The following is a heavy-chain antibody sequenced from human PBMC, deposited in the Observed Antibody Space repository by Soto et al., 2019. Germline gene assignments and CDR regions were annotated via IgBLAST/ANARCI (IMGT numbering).Heavy chain of an antibody. CDR3: ATAPVVVTTYFDY. V-gene: IGHV1-24*01. Sequence: ASVKVSCKASGYTFTSYYMHWVRQAPGKGLEWMGGFDPEDGETIYAQKFQGRVTMTEDTSTDTAYMELSSLRSEDTAVYYCATAPVVVTTYFDYWGQGTLVTVSS. J-gene: IGHJ4*02. D-gene: IGHD2-21*02. CDR2: FDPEDGET. CDR1: GYTFTSYY.